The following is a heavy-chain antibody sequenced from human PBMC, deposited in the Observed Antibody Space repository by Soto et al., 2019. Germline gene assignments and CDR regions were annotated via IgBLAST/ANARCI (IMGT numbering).Heavy chain of an antibody. CDR1: EYSFTSYW. Sequence: GESLKISCKGSEYSFTSYWIGWVRQMPGKGLEWMGIIYPGDSDTRYSPSFQGQVTISADKSISTAYLQWSSLKASDTAMYYCARLFYGDYEGYYYYYMDVWGKGTTVTVSS. CDR3: ARLFYGDYEGYYYYYMDV. D-gene: IGHD4-17*01. J-gene: IGHJ6*03. V-gene: IGHV5-51*01. CDR2: IYPGDSDT.